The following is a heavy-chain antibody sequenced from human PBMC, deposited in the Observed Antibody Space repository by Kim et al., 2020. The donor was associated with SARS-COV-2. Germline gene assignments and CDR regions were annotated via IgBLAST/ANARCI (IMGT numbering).Heavy chain of an antibody. J-gene: IGHJ4*02. CDR2: ISYDGSNK. Sequence: GGSLRLSCAASGFTFSSYAMHWVRQAPGKGLEWVAVISYDGSNKYYADSVKGRFTISRDNSKNTLYLQMNSLRAEDTAVYYCATLPYYYDSSGYYPFDYWGQGTLVTVSS. D-gene: IGHD3-22*01. CDR3: ATLPYYYDSSGYYPFDY. V-gene: IGHV3-30-3*01. CDR1: GFTFSSYA.